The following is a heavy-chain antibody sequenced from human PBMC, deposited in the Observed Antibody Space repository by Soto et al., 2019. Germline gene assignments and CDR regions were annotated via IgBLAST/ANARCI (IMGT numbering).Heavy chain of an antibody. CDR3: ARDSDYDLDYYYYGMDV. D-gene: IGHD4-17*01. J-gene: IGHJ6*02. CDR1: GFTFSSYW. V-gene: IGHV3-74*01. Sequence: GGSLRLSCAASGFTFSSYWMHWVRQAPGKGLVWVSRINSDGSSTSYADSVKGRFTISRDNAKNTLYLQMNSLRAEDTAVYYCARDSDYDLDYYYYGMDVWGQGTTVTAP. CDR2: INSDGSST.